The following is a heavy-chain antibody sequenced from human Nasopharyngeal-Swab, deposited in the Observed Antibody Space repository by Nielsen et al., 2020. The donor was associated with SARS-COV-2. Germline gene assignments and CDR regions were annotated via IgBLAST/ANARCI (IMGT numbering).Heavy chain of an antibody. CDR3: AKTMVYSSSSYYFDY. D-gene: IGHD6-6*01. CDR1: GFTFDDYA. CDR2: ISWNSGSI. J-gene: IGHJ4*02. Sequence: GGSMRLSCAPSGFTFDDYAMHWVRQAPGKGLEWVSGISWNSGSIGYADSVKGRFTISRDNAKNSLYLQMNSLRAEDTALYYCAKTMVYSSSSYYFDYWGQGTLVTVSS. V-gene: IGHV3-9*01.